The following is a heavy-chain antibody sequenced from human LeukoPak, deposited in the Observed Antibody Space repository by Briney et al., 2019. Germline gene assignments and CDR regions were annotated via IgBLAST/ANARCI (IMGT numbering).Heavy chain of an antibody. CDR2: IIPIFGTA. V-gene: IGHV1-69*05. CDR3: AREINSGSLDAFDI. CDR1: GYTFTSYY. D-gene: IGHD1-26*01. J-gene: IGHJ3*02. Sequence: SVKVSCKASGYTFTSYYMHWVRQAPGQGLEWMGGIIPIFGTANYAQKFQGRVTITTDESTSTAYMELSSLRSEDTAVYYCAREINSGSLDAFDIWGQGTMVTVSS.